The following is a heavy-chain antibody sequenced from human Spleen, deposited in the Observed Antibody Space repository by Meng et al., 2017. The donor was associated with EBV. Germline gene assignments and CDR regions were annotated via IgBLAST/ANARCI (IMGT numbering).Heavy chain of an antibody. J-gene: IGHJ5*02. CDR3: ARRRPPVAAMVGKSNWFDP. Sequence: QVQLVQSGAEVKKPXASVKVSCKASGYTFTSYDINWVRQATGQGLEWMGWMNPNSGNTGYAQKFQGRVTMTRNTSISTAYMELSSLRSEDTAVYYCARRRPPVAAMVGKSNWFDPWGQGTLVTVAS. V-gene: IGHV1-8*01. CDR1: GYTFTSYD. D-gene: IGHD2-15*01. CDR2: MNPNSGNT.